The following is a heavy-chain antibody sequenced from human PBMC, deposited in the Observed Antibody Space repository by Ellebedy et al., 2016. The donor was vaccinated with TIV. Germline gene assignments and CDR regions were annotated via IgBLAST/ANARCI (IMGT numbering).Heavy chain of an antibody. V-gene: IGHV3-30*02. Sequence: PGGSLRLSCAASGFTTSGMHWVRQAPGKGLAWVAFIRSDGSNEYYADSVRGRFTISRDSSKNILYLQMNSLRAEDTALYYCAKGAYPVPTFMAVWGQGTTVTVSS. D-gene: IGHD4-17*01. CDR1: GFTTSG. CDR3: AKGAYPVPTFMAV. J-gene: IGHJ6*02. CDR2: IRSDGSNE.